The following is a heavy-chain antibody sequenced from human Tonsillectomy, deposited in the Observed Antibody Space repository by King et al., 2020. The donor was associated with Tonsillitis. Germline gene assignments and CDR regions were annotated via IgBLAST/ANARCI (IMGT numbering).Heavy chain of an antibody. CDR2: INPHTGGT. CDR1: GYTFTGYY. J-gene: IGHJ4*02. D-gene: IGHD2/OR15-2a*01. Sequence: VQLVQSGAEVMKPGASVKVSCKASGYTFTGYYIHWVRQAPGQRPEWMGWINPHTGGTNSALKFRGRITLSRDTSISSVYMELSRLRSDDTAIYYCASGDGITEYYFAHWGQGTQVTVSS. CDR3: ASGDGITEYYFAH. V-gene: IGHV1-2*02.